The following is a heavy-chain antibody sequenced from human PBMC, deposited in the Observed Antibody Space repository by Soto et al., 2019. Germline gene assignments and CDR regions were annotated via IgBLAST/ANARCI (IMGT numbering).Heavy chain of an antibody. Sequence: SVKGSCKASGGTFSSDSISWVRQAPGQGLEWMGGIIPIFGTANYAQKFQGRVTITADESTSTAYMELSSLRSEDTAVYYCAIEHSSSPPYYPIGYWGQGTLVTVSS. CDR3: AIEHSSSPPYYPIGY. V-gene: IGHV1-69*13. D-gene: IGHD3-22*01. J-gene: IGHJ4*02. CDR2: IIPIFGTA. CDR1: GGTFSSDS.